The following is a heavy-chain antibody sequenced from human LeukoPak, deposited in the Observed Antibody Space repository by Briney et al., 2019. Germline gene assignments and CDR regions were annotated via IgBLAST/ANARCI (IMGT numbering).Heavy chain of an antibody. CDR3: ARRGGDYGDYGDYYFYYMDV. D-gene: IGHD4-17*01. Sequence: SETLSLTCTVSGGSISSSSYYWDWIRQPPGKGLEWIGSIYYSGSTYYNPSLKSRVTISADTSKNQFSLKLSSVTAADTAVYYCARRGGDYGDYGDYYFYYMDVWGKGTTVTVSS. CDR2: IYYSGST. J-gene: IGHJ6*03. CDR1: GGSISSSSYY. V-gene: IGHV4-39*01.